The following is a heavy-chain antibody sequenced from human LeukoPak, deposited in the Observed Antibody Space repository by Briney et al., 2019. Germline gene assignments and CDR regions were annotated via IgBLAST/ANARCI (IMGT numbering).Heavy chain of an antibody. CDR3: ARGIGSTTVTTLEYYFDY. J-gene: IGHJ4*02. CDR1: GYTFNSYD. V-gene: IGHV1-8*01. CDR2: MNPNSGNT. Sequence: ASVKVSCKASGYTFNSYDINWVRQATGQGLEWMGWMNPNSGNTGYAQKFQGRVTMTRNTSISTAYMELSSLRSEDTAVYYCARGIGSTTVTTLEYYFDYWGQGTLVTVSS. D-gene: IGHD4-17*01.